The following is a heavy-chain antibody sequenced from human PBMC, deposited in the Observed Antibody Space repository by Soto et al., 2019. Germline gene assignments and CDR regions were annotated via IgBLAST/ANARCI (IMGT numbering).Heavy chain of an antibody. CDR3: ARVRRVDGYFDY. V-gene: IGHV4-59*01. CDR1: GDSINNYY. J-gene: IGHJ4*02. CDR2: ISYSGST. D-gene: IGHD2-15*01. Sequence: SETLSLTCTVSGDSINNYYLSWIRQPPGNRLEWIAYISYSGSTDYNPSLKSRVTISVDTSKNQVSLRLSSVTAADTAVYYCARVRRVDGYFDYWGQGTLVT.